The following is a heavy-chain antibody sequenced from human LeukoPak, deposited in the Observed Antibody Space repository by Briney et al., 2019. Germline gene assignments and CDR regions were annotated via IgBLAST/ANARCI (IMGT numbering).Heavy chain of an antibody. CDR1: GFTFSSYS. D-gene: IGHD5-12*01. J-gene: IGHJ4*02. CDR3: ARVGYSGYDLDY. CDR2: INSRRGYI. Sequence: GGSLRLSCAASGFTFSSYSMNWVRQAPGKGLEWVSSINSRRGYIYYADSVKGRFTISRDNAKNSLYLQMNSLRAEDTAVYYCARVGYSGYDLDYWGQGTLVTVSS. V-gene: IGHV3-21*01.